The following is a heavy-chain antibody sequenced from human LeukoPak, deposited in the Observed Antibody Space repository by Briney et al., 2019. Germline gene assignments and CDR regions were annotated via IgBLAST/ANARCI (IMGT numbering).Heavy chain of an antibody. CDR1: GYTLTALS. CDR2: FDPEDGET. Sequence: GASVKVSCKVSGYTLTALSMHWVRQAPGKGLEGMGGFDPEDGETIYAQKVQGRVTMTEDTSTDTAYMELSSLRSEDTAVYYCARGRIAAAGTGYFDYWGQGTLVTVSS. J-gene: IGHJ4*02. V-gene: IGHV1-24*01. CDR3: ARGRIAAAGTGYFDY. D-gene: IGHD6-13*01.